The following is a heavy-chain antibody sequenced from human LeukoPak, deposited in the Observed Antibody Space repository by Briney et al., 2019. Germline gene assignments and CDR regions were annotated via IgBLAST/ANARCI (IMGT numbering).Heavy chain of an antibody. Sequence: GGSLRLSCAASGFTFSSYNMNWVRQAPGKEMEWVSSITSDSRYMYYADSVRGRFTISRDNAKNSLYLQMNSLRAEDAALYFCARDRGIDAFDIWGQGTMVTVSS. CDR2: ITSDSRYM. CDR3: ARDRGIDAFDI. CDR1: GFTFSSYN. J-gene: IGHJ3*02. D-gene: IGHD2-15*01. V-gene: IGHV3-21*01.